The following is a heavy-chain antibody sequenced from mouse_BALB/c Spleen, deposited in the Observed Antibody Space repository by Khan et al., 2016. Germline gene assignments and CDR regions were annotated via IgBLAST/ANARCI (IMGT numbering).Heavy chain of an antibody. CDR1: GFTFSSYW. D-gene: IGHD1-1*02. V-gene: IGHV6-6*02. CDR2: IRLKSDNYAT. CDR3: TGGMWFAY. Sequence: EVKLEVSGGGLVQPGGSMKLSCVASGFTFSSYWMSWVRQSPEKGLEWVAEIRLKSDNYATHYAESVKGKFTISRDDSKSRLYLQMNSLRAEDIGIFYCTGGMWFAYWGLGTLVTVSA. J-gene: IGHJ3*01.